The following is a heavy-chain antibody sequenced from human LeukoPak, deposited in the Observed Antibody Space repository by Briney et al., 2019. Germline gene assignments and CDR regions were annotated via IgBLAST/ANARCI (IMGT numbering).Heavy chain of an antibody. CDR1: GFTFSDYW. Sequence: GGSLRLSCAASGFTFSDYWMHWVRQAPGKGLVWVSHINGDGITNYADSVKGRFTIYRDNAKNTLYLQMNSLRAEDTAVYYCARGRGNYGNDWGQGTLVTVSS. D-gene: IGHD1-26*01. J-gene: IGHJ4*02. CDR3: ARGRGNYGND. V-gene: IGHV3-74*01. CDR2: INGDGIT.